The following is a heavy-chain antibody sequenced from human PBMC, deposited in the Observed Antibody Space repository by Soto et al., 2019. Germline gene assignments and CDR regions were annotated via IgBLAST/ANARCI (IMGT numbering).Heavy chain of an antibody. D-gene: IGHD2-15*01. Sequence: QITLKESGPTLVKPTQTLTLTCTFSGFSLSTSGVGVGWIRQPPGKALEWLALIYWDDDKRYSPSLKSRLTITKDTSKNQVVLTMTNMDTVDTATYYCAHSVSLVVALSNNWFDPWGQGTLVTVS. CDR1: GFSLSTSGVG. CDR2: IYWDDDK. V-gene: IGHV2-5*02. CDR3: AHSVSLVVALSNNWFDP. J-gene: IGHJ5*02.